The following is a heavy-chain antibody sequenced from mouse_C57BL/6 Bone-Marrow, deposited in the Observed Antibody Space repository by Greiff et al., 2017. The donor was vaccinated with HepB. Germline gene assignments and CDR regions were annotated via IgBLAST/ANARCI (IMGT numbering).Heavy chain of an antibody. CDR3: ARGAIYYDYDVSFDY. CDR2: IYLGSGST. V-gene: IGHV1-55*01. CDR1: GYTFTSYW. Sequence: QVQLQQPGAELVKPGASVKMSCKASGYTFTSYWITWVKQRPGQGLEWIGDIYLGSGSTNYNEKFKSKATLTVDTSSSTAYMQLSSLTSEDSAVYYCARGAIYYDYDVSFDYWGQGTTLTVSS. J-gene: IGHJ2*01. D-gene: IGHD2-4*01.